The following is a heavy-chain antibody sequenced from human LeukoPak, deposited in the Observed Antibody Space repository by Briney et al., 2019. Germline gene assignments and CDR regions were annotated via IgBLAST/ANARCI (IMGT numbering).Heavy chain of an antibody. CDR3: AGRLRPGSYDDY. D-gene: IGHD1-26*01. CDR2: IYYSGST. J-gene: IGHJ4*02. Sequence: SETLSLTCTVSGGSISSYYWSWIRQPPGKGLEWIWYIYYSGSTNYNPSLKSRVTITVDTSKNQFSLQLSSGTAADTAVFYCAGRLRPGSYDDYWGQGTLVTVSS. CDR1: GGSISSYY. V-gene: IGHV4-59*08.